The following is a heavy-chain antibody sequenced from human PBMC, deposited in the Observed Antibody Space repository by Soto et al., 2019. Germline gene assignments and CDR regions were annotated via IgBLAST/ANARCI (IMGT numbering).Heavy chain of an antibody. D-gene: IGHD7-27*01. J-gene: IGHJ2*01. Sequence: SETLSLTCTVSGGSISSYYWSWIRQPPGKGLEWIGYIYYSGGTNYNPSLKSRVTISVDTSKNQFSLKLSSVSAADTAVYYCAGNWGDRYFDLWGRGTLVTVSS. CDR3: AGNWGDRYFDL. CDR2: IYYSGGT. CDR1: GGSISSYY. V-gene: IGHV4-59*01.